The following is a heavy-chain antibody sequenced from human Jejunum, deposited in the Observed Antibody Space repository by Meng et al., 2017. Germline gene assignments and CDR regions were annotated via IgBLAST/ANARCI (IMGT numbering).Heavy chain of an antibody. V-gene: IGHV4-34*01. CDR3: ARGNEYSNYGADF. CDR2: IKDSGST. D-gene: IGHD4-11*01. Sequence: QVKLQQWGAGLLKPSETLPLTCAVYGGSISDYYWTWTSQPPGKGLEWIGEIKDSGSTNYNPSLKSRVTISVDTSKSQFYLRVSSVTAADTAVYYCARGNEYSNYGADFWGQGTLVTVSS. CDR1: GGSISDYY. J-gene: IGHJ4*02.